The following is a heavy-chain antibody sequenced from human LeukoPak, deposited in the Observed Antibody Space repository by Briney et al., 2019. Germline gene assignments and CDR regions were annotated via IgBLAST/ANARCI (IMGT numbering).Heavy chain of an antibody. J-gene: IGHJ6*03. CDR1: GGSFSGYQ. Sequence: SETLSLTCAVYGGSFSGYQWSWIRQSPGKGLEWIGEINDSGNTNYNPALKSRVTISVDTSKNQFSLKLSSVTAADTAVYYCARGEYCSGGSCNYYYYYMDVWGKGTTVTISS. CDR2: INDSGNT. V-gene: IGHV4-34*01. D-gene: IGHD2-15*01. CDR3: ARGEYCSGGSCNYYYYYMDV.